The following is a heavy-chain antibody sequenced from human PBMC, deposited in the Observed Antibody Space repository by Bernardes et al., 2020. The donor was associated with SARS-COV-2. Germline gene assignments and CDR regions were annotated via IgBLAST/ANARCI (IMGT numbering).Heavy chain of an antibody. CDR1: GYTFTGYY. V-gene: IGHV1-2*02. D-gene: IGHD3-16*01. CDR2: INPNSGDT. CDR3: ARGNGVITFGGVMSVGPAYGLDV. Sequence: ASVKVSCKASGYTFTGYYIYWVRQAPGQGLEWMGWINPNSGDTDYAQKFQDRVTMTRDTSIATAYMELSRLRSDDTAVYYCARGNGVITFGGVMSVGPAYGLDVWGQGTTVTVSS. J-gene: IGHJ6*02.